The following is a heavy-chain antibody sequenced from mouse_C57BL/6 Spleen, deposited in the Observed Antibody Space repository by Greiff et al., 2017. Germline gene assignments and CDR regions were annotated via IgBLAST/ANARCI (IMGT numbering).Heavy chain of an antibody. D-gene: IGHD2-4*01. J-gene: IGHJ1*03. CDR2: IYWDADK. CDR3: ARDYDSNWYFDV. V-gene: IGHV8-12*01. CDR1: GFSLSTSGMG. Sequence: QVTLKVSGPGILQSSQTLSLTCSFSGFSLSTSGMGVSWIPPPSGKGLEGLAHIYWDADKRYNPSLKSRLTSSKDTSRNQVFLKITSLDTADTATYYCARDYDSNWYFDVWGTGTTVTVSS.